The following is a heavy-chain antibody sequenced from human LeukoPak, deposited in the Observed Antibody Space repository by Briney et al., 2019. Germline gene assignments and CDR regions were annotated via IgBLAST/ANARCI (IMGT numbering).Heavy chain of an antibody. V-gene: IGHV3-7*01. CDR1: GFTFSSYW. D-gene: IGHD6-13*01. J-gene: IGHJ4*02. CDR3: ASGYSSSWATFDY. Sequence: GGSLRLSCAASGFTFSSYWMTWVRQAPGKGLEWVANIKPDGSEKYYVDSVKGRFTISRDNAKNSLYLQMNSLRAEDTALYYCASGYSSSWATFDYWGQGTLVTVSS. CDR2: IKPDGSEK.